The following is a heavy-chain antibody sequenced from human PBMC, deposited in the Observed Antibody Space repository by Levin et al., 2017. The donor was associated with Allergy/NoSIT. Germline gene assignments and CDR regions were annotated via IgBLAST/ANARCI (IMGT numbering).Heavy chain of an antibody. CDR2: INQDGSQR. CDR3: ARETLCTNGVCYGLDY. J-gene: IGHJ4*02. V-gene: IGHV3-7*01. CDR1: SFPFLLSF. D-gene: IGHD2-8*01. Sequence: GESLTLSGASSSFPFLLSFLLFFLPSPFKGLEWVANINQDGSQRYYADFVKGRFTISRDNAKKSLDLQMNSLRAEDTAVYYCARETLCTNGVCYGLDYWGQGALVTVSS.